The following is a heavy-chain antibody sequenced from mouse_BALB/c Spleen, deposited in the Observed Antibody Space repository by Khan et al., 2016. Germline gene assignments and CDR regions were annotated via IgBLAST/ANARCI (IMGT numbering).Heavy chain of an antibody. J-gene: IGHJ3*01. CDR2: ILPGGGTT. CDR1: GYTFRSYW. CDR3: ARRRDYGSSPAWFAY. D-gene: IGHD1-1*01. Sequence: QVQLQQSGAELMKPGASVKISCKATGYTFRSYWIEWVKQRPGHGLEWIGEILPGGGTTNYNEKFQGKAIFTADSSSNTDYMQFSSLTSEDSAVYYCARRRDYGSSPAWFAYWGQGTLVTVSA. V-gene: IGHV1-9*01.